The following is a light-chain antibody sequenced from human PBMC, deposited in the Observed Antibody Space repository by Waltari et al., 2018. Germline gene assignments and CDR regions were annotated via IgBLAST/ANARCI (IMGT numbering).Light chain of an antibody. CDR2: AYS. J-gene: IGLJ3*02. Sequence: QSVLTQPPSVSGVPGQGVTISCTGSRPTIGAGDDVHWCQQLPGAAPNLLIYAYSNRPSGVPDRFYGSKSGTSASLAITGLQAEDEADYYCQSYDSALSAVFGGGTKVTVL. CDR1: RPTIGAGDD. V-gene: IGLV1-40*01. CDR3: QSYDSALSAV.